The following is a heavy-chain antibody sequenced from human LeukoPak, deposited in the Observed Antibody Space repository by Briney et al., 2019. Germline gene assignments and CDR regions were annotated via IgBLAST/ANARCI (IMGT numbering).Heavy chain of an antibody. J-gene: IGHJ4*02. CDR1: GFTFSSYA. Sequence: GGSLRLSCAASGFTFSSYAMSWVRQAPGKGLEWVAVISYDGSNKYYADSVKGRFTISRDNSKNTLYLQMNSLRAEDTAVYYCARERRAADSSFDYWGQGTLVTVSS. CDR2: ISYDGSNK. V-gene: IGHV3-30-3*01. CDR3: ARERRAADSSFDY. D-gene: IGHD6-13*01.